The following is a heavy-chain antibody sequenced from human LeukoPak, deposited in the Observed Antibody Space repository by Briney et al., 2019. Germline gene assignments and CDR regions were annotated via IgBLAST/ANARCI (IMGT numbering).Heavy chain of an antibody. CDR2: IWYDGSNK. CDR3: ARGGYYDSGGYFDWFDP. V-gene: IGHV3-33*01. J-gene: IGHJ5*02. CDR1: GSTFNNYG. D-gene: IGHD3-22*01. Sequence: GGSLRLSCAASGSTFNNYGIHWVRQAPGKGLEWVAVIWYDGSNKYYADSLKGRFTISRDNSKNTLYLQMNSLRAEDTAVYYCARGGYYDSGGYFDWFDPWGQGTLVTVSS.